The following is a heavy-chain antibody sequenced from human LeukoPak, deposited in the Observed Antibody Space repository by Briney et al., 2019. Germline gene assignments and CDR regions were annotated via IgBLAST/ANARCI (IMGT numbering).Heavy chain of an antibody. V-gene: IGHV4-39*07. J-gene: IGHJ4*02. CDR1: GGSISSSSYY. CDR2: IYYSGST. Sequence: PSETLSLTCTVSGGSISSSSYYWGWIRQPPGKGLEWIGSIYYSGSTYYNPSLKSRVTISVDTSKNQFSLKLSSVTAADTAVYYCARSTYCTNGVCYTFDYWGQGTLVTVSS. CDR3: ARSTYCTNGVCYTFDY. D-gene: IGHD2-8*01.